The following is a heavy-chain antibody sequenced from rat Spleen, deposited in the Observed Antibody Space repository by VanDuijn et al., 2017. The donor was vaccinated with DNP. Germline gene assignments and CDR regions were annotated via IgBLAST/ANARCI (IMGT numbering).Heavy chain of an antibody. V-gene: IGHV5S10*01. D-gene: IGHD3-1*01. CDR2: ITYDGSRT. Sequence: EVQLVESGGGLVQSGRSLKVSCAASGFTFSDYNMAWVRQAPKKGLEWVATITYDGSRTYYRDSVKGRFTISRDKAKSTLYLQMDSLRSEDTATYYCATHPLSGARWFAYWGQGTLVTVSS. CDR1: GFTFSDYN. J-gene: IGHJ3*01. CDR3: ATHPLSGARWFAY.